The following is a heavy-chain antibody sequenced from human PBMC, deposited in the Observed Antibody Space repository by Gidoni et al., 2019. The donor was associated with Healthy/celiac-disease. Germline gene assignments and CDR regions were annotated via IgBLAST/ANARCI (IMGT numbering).Heavy chain of an antibody. D-gene: IGHD3-3*01. CDR1: GYTFTSYY. J-gene: IGHJ6*02. CDR2: INPSGGST. Sequence: QVQLVQSGAEVKKPGASVTVSCKASGYTFTSYYMHWVRQAPGQGLEWMGIINPSGGSTSYAQKFQGRVTMTRDTSTSTVYMKLSSLGSEDTAVYYCASKAGVVHLAYYYGMDVWGQGTTVTVSS. CDR3: ASKAGVVHLAYYYGMDV. V-gene: IGHV1-46*01.